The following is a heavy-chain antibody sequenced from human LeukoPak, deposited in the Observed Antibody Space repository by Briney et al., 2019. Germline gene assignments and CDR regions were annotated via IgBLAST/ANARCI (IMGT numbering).Heavy chain of an antibody. CDR3: ARDYAFDI. CDR2: IYYIGST. CDR1: GDSISSYY. V-gene: IGHV4-59*01. J-gene: IGHJ3*02. Sequence: SSETLSLTCTVSGDSISSYYWSWIRQRPGKGLEWIGYIYYIGSTNYNPSLKSRVTISVDTSKNQFSLKLSSVTAADTAVYYCARDYAFDIWGQGTMVTVSS.